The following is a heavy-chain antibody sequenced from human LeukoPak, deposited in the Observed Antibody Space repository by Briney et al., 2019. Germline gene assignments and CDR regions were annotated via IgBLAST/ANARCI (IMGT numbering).Heavy chain of an antibody. D-gene: IGHD2-15*01. J-gene: IGHJ4*02. Sequence: ASVKVSCKASGYTFTGYYMHWMRQAPGQGLEWMGWINPNSGGTNYAQKFQGRVTMTRDTSISTAYMELSRLRSDDTAVYYCARDLGYCSGGSCYEFDYWGQGTLVTVSS. CDR1: GYTFTGYY. CDR2: INPNSGGT. CDR3: ARDLGYCSGGSCYEFDY. V-gene: IGHV1-2*02.